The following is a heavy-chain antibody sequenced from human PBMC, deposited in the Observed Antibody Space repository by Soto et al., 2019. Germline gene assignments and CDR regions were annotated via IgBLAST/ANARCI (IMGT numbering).Heavy chain of an antibody. V-gene: IGHV3-30*03. CDR2: ISYDGSNK. D-gene: IGHD1-26*01. J-gene: IGHJ4*02. CDR1: GFTFSSYG. Sequence: GGSLRLSCAASGFTFSSYGMHWVRQAPGKGLEWVAVISYDGSNKYYADSVKGRFTISRDNSKNTLYLQMNSLRAEDTAVYYCARGVGATYYFDYWGQGTLVTVSS. CDR3: ARGVGATYYFDY.